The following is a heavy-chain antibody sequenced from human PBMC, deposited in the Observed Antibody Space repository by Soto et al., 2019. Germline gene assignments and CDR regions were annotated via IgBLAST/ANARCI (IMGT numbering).Heavy chain of an antibody. CDR2: IYYSGST. J-gene: IGHJ6*02. CDR1: GGSVSSGSYY. CDR3: ARGEMRGPHYYYGMDV. D-gene: IGHD2-15*01. V-gene: IGHV4-61*01. Sequence: QVQLQESGPGLVKPSETLSLTCTVSGGSVSSGSYYWSWIRQPPGKGLEWIGYIYYSGSTNYNPSLTSRVTISVDTSKNQFSLKLSSVTAADTAVYYCARGEMRGPHYYYGMDVWGQGTTVTVSS.